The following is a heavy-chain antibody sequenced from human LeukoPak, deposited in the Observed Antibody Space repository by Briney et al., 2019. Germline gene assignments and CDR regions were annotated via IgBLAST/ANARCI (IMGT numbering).Heavy chain of an antibody. CDR2: ISSSSSYI. Sequence: PGGSLRLSCAASGFTFSSYSMNWVRQAPGKGLEGVSSISSSSSYIYYADSVKGRFTISRDNAKNSLYLQMNSLRAEDTAVYYCARDEEGYYFDYWGQGTLVTVSS. CDR1: GFTFSSYS. V-gene: IGHV3-21*01. CDR3: ARDEEGYYFDY. J-gene: IGHJ4*02.